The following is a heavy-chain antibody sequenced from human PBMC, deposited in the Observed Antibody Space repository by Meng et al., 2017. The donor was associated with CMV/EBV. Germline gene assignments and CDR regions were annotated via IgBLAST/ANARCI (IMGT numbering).Heavy chain of an antibody. Sequence: YLVGSGGGLGQPGGSLRLSCAASGLTISNYWMSWVRQAPGKGLEWVANIKKDGSEKYYVDSVKGRFSISRDNADNSLYLQMNNLRAEDTAVYYCRLGHYSQDWGQGTLVTVSS. CDR2: IKKDGSEK. J-gene: IGHJ4*02. D-gene: IGHD4-17*01. CDR3: RLGHYSQD. V-gene: IGHV3-7*02. CDR1: GLTISNYW.